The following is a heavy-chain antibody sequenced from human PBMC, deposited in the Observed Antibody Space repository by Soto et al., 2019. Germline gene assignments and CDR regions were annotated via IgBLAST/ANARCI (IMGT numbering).Heavy chain of an antibody. D-gene: IGHD3-3*01. J-gene: IGHJ4*02. V-gene: IGHV1-69*01. CDR1: GGTFSSYA. CDR3: ARGVTYYDFLSGYYTDPFDY. CDR2: IIPIFGTA. Sequence: QVQLVQSGAEVKKPGSSVKVSCKASGGTFSSYAISWVRQAPGQGLEWMGGIIPIFGTANYAQKFQGRVTITADETTSTAYMELSSLRSEDTAVYYCARGVTYYDFLSGYYTDPFDYWGQGTLVTVSS.